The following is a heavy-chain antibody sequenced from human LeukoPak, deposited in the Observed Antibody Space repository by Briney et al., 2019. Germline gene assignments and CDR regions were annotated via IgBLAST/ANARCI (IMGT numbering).Heavy chain of an antibody. CDR3: ARSAGYSNSWYHFDY. D-gene: IGHD6-13*01. V-gene: IGHV3-23*01. J-gene: IGHJ4*02. CDR1: GFTFSIYS. CDR2: MSVSGDTT. Sequence: PGGSLRLSCAASGFTFSIYSMNWVRQAPGKGLEWVSSMSVSGDTTYYADSVKGRFTISRDNSKNTLYLQMNSLRAEDTAVYYCARSAGYSNSWYHFDYWGQGTLVTVSS.